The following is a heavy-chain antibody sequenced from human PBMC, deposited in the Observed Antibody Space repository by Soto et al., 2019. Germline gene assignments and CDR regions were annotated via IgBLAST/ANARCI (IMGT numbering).Heavy chain of an antibody. J-gene: IGHJ4*02. Sequence: QVQLQQWGAGLLKPSETLSLTCAVYGGSFSGYYWSWILQPPGKGLEWIGEINHSGSTNYNPSLKSRVTISVDTSKNQFSLKLSSVTAADTAVYYCARGDSSGSPTIFDYWGQGTLVTVSS. V-gene: IGHV4-34*01. CDR1: GGSFSGYY. CDR3: ARGDSSGSPTIFDY. CDR2: INHSGST. D-gene: IGHD3-22*01.